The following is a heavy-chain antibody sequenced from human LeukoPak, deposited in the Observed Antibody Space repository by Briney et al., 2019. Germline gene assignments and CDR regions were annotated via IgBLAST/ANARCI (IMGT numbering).Heavy chain of an antibody. D-gene: IGHD1-1*01. CDR1: GYSFTSYW. V-gene: IGHV5-51*01. CDR3: ARAERSLMFDP. CDR2: IYPGDSDT. Sequence: GESLKISCKGSGYSFTSYWIGWVRQMPRKGLERMGIIYPGDSDTRYSPSFQGQVTISADKSISTAYLQWSSLKASDTAMYYCARAERSLMFDPWGQGTLVTVSS. J-gene: IGHJ5*02.